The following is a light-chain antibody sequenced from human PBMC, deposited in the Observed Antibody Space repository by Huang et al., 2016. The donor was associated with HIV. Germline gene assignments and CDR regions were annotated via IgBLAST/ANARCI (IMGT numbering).Light chain of an antibody. CDR3: QHYNNWPPWT. CDR2: GAS. Sequence: EIVMTQSPATLSVSPGERATLSCRASQGVSNNIAWYQQKPGQTPRLLIHGASTRATGIAAKFSGRGSGTDFTLPITILQPEDSAVYYCQHYNNWPPWTFGPGTQVEI. J-gene: IGKJ1*01. V-gene: IGKV3D-15*01. CDR1: QGVSNN.